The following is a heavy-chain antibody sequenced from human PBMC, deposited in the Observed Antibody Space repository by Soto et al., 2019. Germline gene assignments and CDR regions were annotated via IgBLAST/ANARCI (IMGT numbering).Heavy chain of an antibody. V-gene: IGHV1-69*02. D-gene: IGHD4-17*01. Sequence: QVQLVQSGAEVKKPGSSVKVSCKASGGTFSSYTISWVRQAPGQGLEWMGRIIPILGIANYAQKFQGRVTITADKSTSTAYMELSRLRSEDTAVYYCAIVLRMDAFDIWGQGTMVTVSS. J-gene: IGHJ3*02. CDR2: IIPILGIA. CDR3: AIVLRMDAFDI. CDR1: GGTFSSYT.